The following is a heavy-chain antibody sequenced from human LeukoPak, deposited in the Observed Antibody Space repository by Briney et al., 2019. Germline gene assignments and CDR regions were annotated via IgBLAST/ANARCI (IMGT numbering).Heavy chain of an antibody. J-gene: IGHJ4*02. CDR1: GGSITSTNY. V-gene: IGHV4-4*02. CDR2: VNLQGST. Sequence: SGTLSLTCGVSGGSITSTNYWTWVRQPPGKGLEWIGEVNLQGSTNYNPSLMGRVAISVDMSENHISLQSTSVTAADTAVYYCAREGGPYRPLDYSGQGTLVTVSS. CDR3: AREGGPYRPLDY.